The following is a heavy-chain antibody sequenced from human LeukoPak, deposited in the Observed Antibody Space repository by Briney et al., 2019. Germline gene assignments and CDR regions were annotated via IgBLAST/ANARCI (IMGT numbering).Heavy chain of an antibody. CDR1: GFTFSSYA. J-gene: IGHJ3*02. D-gene: IGHD6-19*01. CDR3: ARDGYSSGWYLRGWAFDI. V-gene: IGHV3-30-3*01. CDR2: ISYDGSNK. Sequence: GGSLRLSCAASGFTFSSYAMHWVRQAPGKGLEWVAVISYDGSNKYYADSVKGRFTISRDNSKNTLYLQMNSLRAEDTAVYYCARDGYSSGWYLRGWAFDIWGQGTMVTVSS.